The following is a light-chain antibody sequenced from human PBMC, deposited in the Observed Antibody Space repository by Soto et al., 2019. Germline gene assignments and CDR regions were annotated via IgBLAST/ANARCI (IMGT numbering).Light chain of an antibody. CDR2: EVN. V-gene: IGLV2-14*01. CDR1: SSDVGGYNY. Sequence: QSALTQPASVSGSPGQSITISCTGTSSDVGGYNYVSWFQQHPGKAPKVMISEVNNRPSGVSNRFSGSKSGNTASLTISGLQAEDEADYYCSSYTSRSTWVFGGGTKLTVL. J-gene: IGLJ2*01. CDR3: SSYTSRSTWV.